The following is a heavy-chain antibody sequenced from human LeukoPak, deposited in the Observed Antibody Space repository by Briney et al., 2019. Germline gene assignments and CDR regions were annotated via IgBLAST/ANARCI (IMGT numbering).Heavy chain of an antibody. V-gene: IGHV4-34*01. CDR3: ARGLSGWYVRGNWFDP. CDR2: INHSGST. J-gene: IGHJ5*02. Sequence: GSLRLSCAASGFTVSSKYMSWVRQAPGKGLEWIGEINHSGSTNYNPSLKSRVTISVDTSKNQFSLKLSSVTAADTAVYYCARGLSGWYVRGNWFDPWGQGTLVTVSS. CDR1: GFTVSSKY. D-gene: IGHD6-19*01.